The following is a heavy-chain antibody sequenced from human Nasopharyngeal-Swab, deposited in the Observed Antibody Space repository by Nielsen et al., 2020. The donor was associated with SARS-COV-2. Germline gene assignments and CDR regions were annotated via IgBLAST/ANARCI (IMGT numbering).Heavy chain of an antibody. J-gene: IGHJ6*02. D-gene: IGHD6-19*01. V-gene: IGHV3-23*01. Sequence: GESLKISCAASGFTFSSYAMSWVRQAPGKGLEWVSAISGSGGSTYYAASVKGRFTISRDNSKNTLYLQMNSLRAEDTAVYYCAKDDRRSQWLVDYYYGMDVWGQGTTVTVSS. CDR3: AKDDRRSQWLVDYYYGMDV. CDR1: GFTFSSYA. CDR2: ISGSGGST.